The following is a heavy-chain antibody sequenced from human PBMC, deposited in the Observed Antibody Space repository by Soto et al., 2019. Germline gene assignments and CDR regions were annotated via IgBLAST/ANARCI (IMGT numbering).Heavy chain of an antibody. D-gene: IGHD2-21*02. CDR2: VNPSGGHT. Sequence: QVQLMQSGAEVKKPGASVKVSCKASGDTFTNYYIHWVRQAPGQGLEWMGTVNPSGGHTTYAQHFLGRLTMTRDPSTSTLYMELTSLTSADTAVYYCARCGHVVVVTAALDYWGQGTLVTVSS. V-gene: IGHV1-46*01. CDR1: GDTFTNYY. CDR3: ARCGHVVVVTAALDY. J-gene: IGHJ4*02.